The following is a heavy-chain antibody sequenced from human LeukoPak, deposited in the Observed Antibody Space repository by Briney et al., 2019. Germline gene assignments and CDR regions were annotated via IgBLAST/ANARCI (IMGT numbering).Heavy chain of an antibody. J-gene: IGHJ3*02. CDR3: ARELGIAAAATDAFDI. CDR1: GDSVSSNSAA. Sequence: SQTLSLTCAISGDSVSSNSAAWNWIRQSPSRGLEWLGRTYYRSKWNNDYAVSVKSRITINPDTSKTQFSLQLNSVTPEDTAVYYCARELGIAAAATDAFDIWGQGTMVTVSS. D-gene: IGHD6-13*01. V-gene: IGHV6-1*01. CDR2: TYYRSKWNN.